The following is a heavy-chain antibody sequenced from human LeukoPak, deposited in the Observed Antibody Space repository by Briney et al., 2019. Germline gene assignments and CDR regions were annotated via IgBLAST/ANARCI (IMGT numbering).Heavy chain of an antibody. Sequence: GGSLRLSCAASGFTVSNNYMSWVRQAPGKGLEWVSVIYSGGSTYYADSVKGRFTISRDNSKNTLYLQMNSLRAEDTAVYYCAREGLNYDSSGFDYWGQGTLVTVSS. D-gene: IGHD3-22*01. CDR1: GFTVSNNY. V-gene: IGHV3-66*01. J-gene: IGHJ4*02. CDR3: AREGLNYDSSGFDY. CDR2: IYSGGST.